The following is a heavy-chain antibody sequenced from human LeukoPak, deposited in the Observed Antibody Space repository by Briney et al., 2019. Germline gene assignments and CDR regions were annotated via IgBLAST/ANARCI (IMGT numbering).Heavy chain of an antibody. CDR1: GGSISNYF. V-gene: IGHV4-59*01. J-gene: IGHJ3*02. CDR2: IYYTGST. Sequence: SETLSLTCTVSGGSISNYFWSWIRQPPGKGLEWVGYIYYTGSTNYNPSLKSRVTISVGTSKNQFSLKLSSVTAADTAVYYCARPSRSISTAGAFDIWGQGTMVTVSS. CDR3: ARPSRSISTAGAFDI. D-gene: IGHD3-10*01.